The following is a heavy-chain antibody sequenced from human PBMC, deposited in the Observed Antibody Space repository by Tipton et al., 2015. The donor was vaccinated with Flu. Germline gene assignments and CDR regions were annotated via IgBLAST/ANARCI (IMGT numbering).Heavy chain of an antibody. J-gene: IGHJ4*02. V-gene: IGHV4-39*01. CDR2: IYYSGST. CDR1: GGSISSSSYY. D-gene: IGHD3-3*01. Sequence: TLSLTCTVSGGSISSSSYYWDWIRQPPGKGLEWIGSIYYSGSTYYNPSLKSRVTISVDTSKNQFSLKLSSVTAADTAVYYCASTVPRGSHDFWSGYYMGYFDYWGQGTLVTVSS. CDR3: ASTVPRGSHDFWSGYYMGYFDY.